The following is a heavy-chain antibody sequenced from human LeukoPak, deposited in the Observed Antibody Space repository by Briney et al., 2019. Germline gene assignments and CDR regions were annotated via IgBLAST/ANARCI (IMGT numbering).Heavy chain of an antibody. V-gene: IGHV3-20*04. CDR3: ARAALYGSGSFPPFDY. Sequence: PGGSLRPSCAASGFTFDDYGMSWVRQAPGKGLEWVSGINWNGGSTGYADSVKGRFTISRDNAKNSLYLQMNSLRAEDTALYYCARAALYGSGSFPPFDYWGQGTLVTVSS. D-gene: IGHD3-10*01. CDR2: INWNGGST. CDR1: GFTFDDYG. J-gene: IGHJ4*02.